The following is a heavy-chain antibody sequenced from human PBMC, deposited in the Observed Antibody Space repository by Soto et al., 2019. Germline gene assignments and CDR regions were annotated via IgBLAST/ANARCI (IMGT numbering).Heavy chain of an antibody. CDR3: ARRSPITIFGVALFDP. J-gene: IGHJ5*02. Sequence: ASVKVSFKASGYTFTGYYMHWLRQAPGQGLEWMGWINPNSGGTNYAQKFQGRVTMTRDTSISTAYMELSRLRSDDTAVYYCARRSPITIFGVALFDPWGQGTLVTVSS. CDR1: GYTFTGYY. V-gene: IGHV1-2*02. D-gene: IGHD3-3*01. CDR2: INPNSGGT.